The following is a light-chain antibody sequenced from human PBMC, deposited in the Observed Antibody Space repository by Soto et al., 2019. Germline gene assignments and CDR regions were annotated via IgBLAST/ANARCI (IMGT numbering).Light chain of an antibody. Sequence: IVLTQSPGTLSLSPGERATLSCRASQSVTRSYLAWYQQKPGQAPRLLIYGASSRAIGIPDRFSGSGSGTDFTLTISRLEPEDFAVYYCQQYGSSLFTFGPGTKVDFK. CDR3: QQYGSSLFT. V-gene: IGKV3-20*01. CDR2: GAS. J-gene: IGKJ3*01. CDR1: QSVTRSY.